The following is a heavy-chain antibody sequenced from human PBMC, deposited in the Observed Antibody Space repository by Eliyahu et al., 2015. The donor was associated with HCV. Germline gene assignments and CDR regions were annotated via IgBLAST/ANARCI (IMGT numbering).Heavy chain of an antibody. CDR1: GFTFXXYX. CDR3: AREGQYYYDSSGYQNDAFDI. V-gene: IGHV3-64*01. Sequence: EVQLVESGGGLVQPGGSLRLSCAASGFTFXXYXMXWVRQAPGKGLEYVSAISSNGGSTYYANSVKGRFTISRDNSKNTLYLQMGSLRAEDMAVYYCAREGQYYYDSSGYQNDAFDIWGQGTMVTVSS. CDR2: ISSNGGST. D-gene: IGHD3-22*01. J-gene: IGHJ3*02.